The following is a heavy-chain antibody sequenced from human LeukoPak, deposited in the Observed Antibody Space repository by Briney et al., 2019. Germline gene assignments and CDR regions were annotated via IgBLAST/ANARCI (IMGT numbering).Heavy chain of an antibody. CDR1: GGSISSYY. J-gene: IGHJ3*02. V-gene: IGHV4-59*01. D-gene: IGHD2-15*01. Sequence: SETLSLTCSVSGGSISSYYWSWIRQPPGKGLEYIGYIYYSGSTNYNPSLKSRVTISVDTSKDQFSLNLTSVTAADTAVYYCARGRYCSADICTGGDSFDIWGQGTMVSVSP. CDR3: ARGRYCSADICTGGDSFDI. CDR2: IYYSGST.